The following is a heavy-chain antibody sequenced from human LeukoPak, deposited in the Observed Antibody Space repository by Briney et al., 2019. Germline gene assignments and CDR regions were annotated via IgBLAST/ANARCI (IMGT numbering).Heavy chain of an antibody. CDR3: ARDPGSSSWYPLYYYYYYMDV. CDR1: GFTFNNYA. CDR2: ISGSGGTT. J-gene: IGHJ6*03. Sequence: GGSLRLSCAASGFTFNNYAMSWVRQAPGKGLEWVSAISGSGGTTYYADSVKGRFTISRDNAKNSLYLQMNSLRAEDTAVYYCARDPGSSSWYPLYYYYYYMDVWGKGTTVTVSS. V-gene: IGHV3-23*01. D-gene: IGHD6-13*01.